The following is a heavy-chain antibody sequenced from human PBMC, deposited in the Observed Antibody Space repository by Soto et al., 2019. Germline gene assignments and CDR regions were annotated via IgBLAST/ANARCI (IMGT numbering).Heavy chain of an antibody. Sequence: GGSLRLSCEGSGFTFSRHALHWVRQAPGKGLEWVAVVSKDGSVKYWIESVKGRFTLSRDNSKNTVYLEMNSLRPEDTGVYYCVRSRSGAVADSFDLWGQGTLVPVS. D-gene: IGHD3-10*01. CDR1: GFTFSRHA. J-gene: IGHJ4*02. CDR3: VRSRSGAVADSFDL. CDR2: VSKDGSVK. V-gene: IGHV3-30-3*01.